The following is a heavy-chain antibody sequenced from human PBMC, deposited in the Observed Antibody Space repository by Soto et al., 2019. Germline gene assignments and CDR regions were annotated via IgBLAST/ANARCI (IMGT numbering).Heavy chain of an antibody. D-gene: IGHD6-13*01. J-gene: IGHJ4*02. V-gene: IGHV3-30-3*01. CDR2: ISYDGSNK. Sequence: GGSLRLSCAASGFTFSSYAMHWVRQAPGKGLEWVAVISYDGSNKYYADSVKGRFTISRDNSKNTLYLQMNSLRAEDTAVYYCARDLNSWSHLDYWGQGTLVTVSS. CDR1: GFTFSSYA. CDR3: ARDLNSWSHLDY.